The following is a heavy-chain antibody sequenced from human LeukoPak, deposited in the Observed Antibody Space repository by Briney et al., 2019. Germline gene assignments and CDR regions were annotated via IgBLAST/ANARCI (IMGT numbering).Heavy chain of an antibody. CDR3: ASGYSYGNGYYFDY. CDR1: GFTFSSYS. Sequence: GGSLRLSCAASGFTFSSYSMNWVRQAPGKGLEWVSSTSSSSSYIYYADSVKGRFTISRDNAKNSLYLQMNSLRAEDTAVYYCASGYSYGNGYYFDYWGQGTLVTVSS. V-gene: IGHV3-21*01. D-gene: IGHD5-18*01. J-gene: IGHJ4*02. CDR2: TSSSSSYI.